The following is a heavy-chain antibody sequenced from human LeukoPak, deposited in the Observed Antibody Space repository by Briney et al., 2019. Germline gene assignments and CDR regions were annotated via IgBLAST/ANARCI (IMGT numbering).Heavy chain of an antibody. V-gene: IGHV4-30-4*08. CDR2: IYYSGST. CDR3: ARDRGSGWYRPNWFDP. CDR1: GGSISSGDYY. J-gene: IGHJ5*02. Sequence: PSQTLSLTXTVSGGSISSGDYYWSWIRQPPGKGLEWIGYIYYSGSTYYNPSLKSRVTISVDTSKNQFSLKLSSVTAADTAVYYCARDRGSGWYRPNWFDPWGQGTLVTVSS. D-gene: IGHD6-19*01.